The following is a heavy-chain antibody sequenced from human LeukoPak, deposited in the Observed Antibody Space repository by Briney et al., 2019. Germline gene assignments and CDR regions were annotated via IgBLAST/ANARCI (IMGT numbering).Heavy chain of an antibody. Sequence: PGGSLRLSCAASGFTFSSYSMNWVSQAPGKGLEWVSSISSSSSYIYYAESVKGRFTISRDNAKNSLYLQLNSLRADDPAVYYSARVFPRRAGAAAYPYYFDYWGQGTLVTVSS. CDR3: ARVFPRRAGAAAYPYYFDY. CDR2: ISSSSSYI. D-gene: IGHD6-13*01. CDR1: GFTFSSYS. J-gene: IGHJ4*02. V-gene: IGHV3-21*01.